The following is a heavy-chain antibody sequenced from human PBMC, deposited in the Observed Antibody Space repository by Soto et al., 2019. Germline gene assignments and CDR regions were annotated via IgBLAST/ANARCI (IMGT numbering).Heavy chain of an antibody. V-gene: IGHV3-23*01. Sequence: GGSLRLSCATSVFTFSNYPMNWGRQAPGKGLEWVSGISAGGDRTYYADSVKGRFTIFRDNSKNSVSLRMNSLRVEDTAVYYCARRVWGQGTLVTVSS. CDR1: VFTFSNYP. CDR2: ISAGGDRT. J-gene: IGHJ4*02. CDR3: ARRV.